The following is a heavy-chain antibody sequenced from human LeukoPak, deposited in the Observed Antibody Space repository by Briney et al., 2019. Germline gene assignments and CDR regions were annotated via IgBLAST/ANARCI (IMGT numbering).Heavy chain of an antibody. Sequence: SETLSLTCTVSGGSISSYYWSWIRQPPGKGLEWIGYIYYSGSTNYNPSPKSRVTISVDTSKNQFSLKLSSVTAADTAVYYCASSSGGSYGGAFDYWGQGTLVSVSS. V-gene: IGHV4-59*01. CDR3: ASSSGGSYGGAFDY. D-gene: IGHD1-26*01. J-gene: IGHJ4*02. CDR1: GGSISSYY. CDR2: IYYSGST.